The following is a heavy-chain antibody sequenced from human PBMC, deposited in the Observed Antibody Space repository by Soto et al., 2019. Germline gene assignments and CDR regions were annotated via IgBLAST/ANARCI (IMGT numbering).Heavy chain of an antibody. CDR3: ARGGLSYYDFWSGYKGAFDI. CDR2: ISSSGSTI. J-gene: IGHJ3*02. Sequence: GGSLRLSCAASGFTFSSYEMNWVRQAPGKGLEWVSYISSSGSTIYYADSVKGRFTISRDNAKNSLYLQMNSLRAEDTAVYYCARGGLSYYDFWSGYKGAFDIWPRDNGHRLL. V-gene: IGHV3-48*03. CDR1: GFTFSSYE. D-gene: IGHD3-3*01.